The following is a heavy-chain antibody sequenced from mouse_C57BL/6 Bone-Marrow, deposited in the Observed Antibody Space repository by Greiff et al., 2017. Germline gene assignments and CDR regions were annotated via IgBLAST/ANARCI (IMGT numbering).Heavy chain of an antibody. J-gene: IGHJ3*01. CDR1: GFTFSDYG. CDR2: ISSGSSTI. Sequence: EVHLVESGGGLVKPGGSLKLSCAASGFTFSDYGMHWVRQAPEKGLEWVAYISSGSSTIYYADTVKGRFTLSRDNAKTTLCRQMTRLRSEDTAMDYCARREDWGQGTLVTVSA. CDR3: ARRED. V-gene: IGHV5-17*01.